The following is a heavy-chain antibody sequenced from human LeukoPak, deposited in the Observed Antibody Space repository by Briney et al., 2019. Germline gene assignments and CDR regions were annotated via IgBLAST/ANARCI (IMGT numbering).Heavy chain of an antibody. CDR3: ARDSRDSSGYYYPGY. V-gene: IGHV3-48*01. J-gene: IGHJ4*02. CDR1: GFTFSSYS. CDR2: ISSSSSII. Sequence: GGSLRLSCAASGFTFSSYSMNWVRQAPGKGLEGVSYISSSSSIIYYAVSVKGRFTISRDNAKNSLYLQMNSLRAEDTAVYYCARDSRDSSGYYYPGYWGQGTLVTVSS. D-gene: IGHD3-22*01.